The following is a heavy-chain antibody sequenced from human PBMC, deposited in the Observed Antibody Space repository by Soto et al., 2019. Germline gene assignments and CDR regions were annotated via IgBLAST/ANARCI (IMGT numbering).Heavy chain of an antibody. Sequence: QVQLVQSGAEVKKPGASVKVSCKASGYTFTSYDINWVRQATGQGLEWMGWMNPNSGNTGYAQKFQGRVTMTRNTSISTAYRELSSLRSEDTAVYYCGRGGLRYFDWLLYFDYWGQGTLVTVSS. CDR2: MNPNSGNT. CDR3: GRGGLRYFDWLLYFDY. V-gene: IGHV1-8*01. CDR1: GYTFTSYD. D-gene: IGHD3-9*01. J-gene: IGHJ4*02.